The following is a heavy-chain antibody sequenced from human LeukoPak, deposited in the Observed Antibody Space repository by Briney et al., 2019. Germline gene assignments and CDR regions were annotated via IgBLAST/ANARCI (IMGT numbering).Heavy chain of an antibody. CDR2: IKQDGSEK. CDR1: GFTFSSYW. CDR3: ARARVKYIISSTDY. Sequence: GGSLRLSCAASGFTFSSYWMSWVRQAPGKGLEWVANIKQDGSEKYYVDSVKGRFTISRGNAKNSLYLQMNSLRAEDTAVYYCARARVKYIISSTDYWGQGTLVTVSS. V-gene: IGHV3-7*05. J-gene: IGHJ4*02. D-gene: IGHD6-6*01.